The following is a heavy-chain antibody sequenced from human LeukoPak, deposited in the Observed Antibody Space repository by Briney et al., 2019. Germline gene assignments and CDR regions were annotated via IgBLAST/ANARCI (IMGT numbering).Heavy chain of an antibody. CDR3: ARANLGYSSSWYFDY. J-gene: IGHJ4*02. V-gene: IGHV3-7*01. Sequence: PGGSLRLSCAASGFTFSSYGMHWVRQAPGKGLEWVANIKQDGSEKHYVDSVKGRFTISRDNAKNSLYLQMNSLRAEDTAVYYCARANLGYSSSWYFDYWGQGTLVTVSS. CDR1: GFTFSSYG. CDR2: IKQDGSEK. D-gene: IGHD6-13*01.